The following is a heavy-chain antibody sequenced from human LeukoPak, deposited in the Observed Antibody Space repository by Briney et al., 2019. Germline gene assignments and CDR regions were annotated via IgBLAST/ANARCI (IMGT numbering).Heavy chain of an antibody. V-gene: IGHV3-11*05. J-gene: IGHJ2*01. CDR3: TREDNWYFDL. CDR1: GFTSSDYY. Sequence: PGGSLRLSCTASGFTSSDYYMTWIRQAPGKGLEWLSYVSTDSTYTNYADSVKGRFTISRDNAKSSLYLQLNSLTAEDTAVYYCTREDNWYFDLWGRGTLVTVSS. CDR2: VSTDSTYT.